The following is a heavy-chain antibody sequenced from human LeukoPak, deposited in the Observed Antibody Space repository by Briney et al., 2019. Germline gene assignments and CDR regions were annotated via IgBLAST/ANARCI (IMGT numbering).Heavy chain of an antibody. J-gene: IGHJ3*02. D-gene: IGHD5-24*01. V-gene: IGHV1-2*06. CDR2: INPNTGGT. CDR1: GYTFTNYY. CDR3: ARVGDGLNDAFDI. Sequence: VASVKVSCKASGYTFTNYYIHWVRQAPGQGLEWMGRINPNTGGTNYVQKFQGRVTMTRDTSISTAYMELSRLRSDDTAVYYWARVGDGLNDAFDIWGQGTMVTVSS.